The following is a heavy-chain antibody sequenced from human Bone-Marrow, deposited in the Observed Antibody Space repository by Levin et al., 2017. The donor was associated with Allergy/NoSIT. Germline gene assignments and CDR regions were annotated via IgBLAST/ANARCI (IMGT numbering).Heavy chain of an antibody. D-gene: IGHD6-19*01. V-gene: IGHV4-30-2*01. J-gene: IGHJ4*02. CDR3: ARGAGTFDY. CDR2: ITHGGGS. CDR1: GDSISSGGFS. Sequence: LRLSCGVSGDSISSGGFSWSWIRQTPGEGLEWIGFITHGGGSYYNPSLKSRVTMSVDSSKNEFSLMLNSVTAADTAVYYCARGAGTFDYWGQGTLVTVSS.